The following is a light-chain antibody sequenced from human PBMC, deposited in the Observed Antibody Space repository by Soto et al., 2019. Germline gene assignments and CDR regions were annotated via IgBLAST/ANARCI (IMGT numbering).Light chain of an antibody. CDR1: QSISSY. J-gene: IGKJ1*01. CDR2: AAS. CDR3: QQSYSTPWT. V-gene: IGKV1-39*01. Sequence: DIQMTQSPSSLSASVGDRVTITCRASQSISSYLNWYQQKPGKAPKLLIYAASSLQSGVPSRFSGSGSGTDFPLTISSLQPEDFATYYCQQSYSTPWTFGQGTKVDIK.